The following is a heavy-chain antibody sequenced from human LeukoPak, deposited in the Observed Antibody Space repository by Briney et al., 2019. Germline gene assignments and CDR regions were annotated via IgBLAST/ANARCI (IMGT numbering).Heavy chain of an antibody. Sequence: PGGSLRLSCAASGFTFSSCAMSWVRQAPGKGLDWVSGISDGGGTTNYADAVKGRFTISRDKSKNTLFLQMNSLRAEDTAVYYCAKSYGDYLGYFDSRGQGSLVTDSS. D-gene: IGHD4-17*01. CDR1: GFTFSSCA. J-gene: IGHJ4*02. V-gene: IGHV3-23*01. CDR3: AKSYGDYLGYFDS. CDR2: ISDGGGTT.